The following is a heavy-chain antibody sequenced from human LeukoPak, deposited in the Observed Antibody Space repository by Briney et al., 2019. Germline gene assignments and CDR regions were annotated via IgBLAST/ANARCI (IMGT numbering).Heavy chain of an antibody. D-gene: IGHD2-15*01. Sequence: ASVKVSCKTSGYIFTSYNMYWVRQAPGQGLEWMGIINPSGDNTSYAQKFQGRVTVTRDMSTSTVYMELSSLRSEDTAVYFCAREGYCSGATCYSFDYWGQGTLVTVSS. V-gene: IGHV1-46*01. CDR3: AREGYCSGATCYSFDY. CDR2: INPSGDNT. CDR1: GYIFTSYN. J-gene: IGHJ4*02.